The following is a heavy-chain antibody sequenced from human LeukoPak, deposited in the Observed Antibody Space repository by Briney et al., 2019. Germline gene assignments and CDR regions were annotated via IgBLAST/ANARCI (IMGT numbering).Heavy chain of an antibody. J-gene: IGHJ6*03. V-gene: IGHV3-74*01. CDR2: INSDGSST. CDR3: ARGRAGRGYSYVIYYYYMDV. CDR1: GFTFSSYW. D-gene: IGHD5-18*01. Sequence: GGSLRLSCAASGFTFSSYWMHWVRQAPGKGLVWVSRINSDGSSTSYADSVKGRFTISRDNAKNTLYLQMNSLRAEDTAVYYCARGRAGRGYSYVIYYYYMDVWGKGTTVTVSS.